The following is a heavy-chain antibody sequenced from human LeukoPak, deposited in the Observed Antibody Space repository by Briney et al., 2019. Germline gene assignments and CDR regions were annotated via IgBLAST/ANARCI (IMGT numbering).Heavy chain of an antibody. CDR2: MNPNSGNT. J-gene: IGHJ5*02. D-gene: IGHD6-19*01. V-gene: IGHV1-8*01. Sequence: ASVKVSCMASGYTFTSYDINWVRQATGQGLEWMGWMNPNSGNTGYAQKFQGRVTMTRNTSISTAYMELSSLRSEDTAVYYCARGRAVAGYNWFDPWGQGTLVTVSS. CDR3: ARGRAVAGYNWFDP. CDR1: GYTFTSYD.